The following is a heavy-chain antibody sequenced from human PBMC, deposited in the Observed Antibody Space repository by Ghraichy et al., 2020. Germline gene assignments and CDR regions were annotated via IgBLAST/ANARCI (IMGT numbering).Heavy chain of an antibody. CDR1: GGSISGYQ. CDR2: ISTSGGT. V-gene: IGHV4-4*07. CDR3: ARDSGPTYCSGGRCYFIWFDP. Sequence: SETLSLTCTVSGGSISGYQWSWIRQPAGTGLEWIGRISTSGGTHYNPSLKSRVTMSVDTSKNQFSLILTSVTAADTTLYYCARDSGPTYCSGGRCYFIWFDPWGPGTLGIVSP. D-gene: IGHD2-15*01. J-gene: IGHJ5*02.